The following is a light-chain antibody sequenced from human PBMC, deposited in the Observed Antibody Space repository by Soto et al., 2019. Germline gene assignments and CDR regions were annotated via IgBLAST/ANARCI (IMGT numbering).Light chain of an antibody. CDR1: QSVSSSY. CDR3: QQYGSSPRT. CDR2: GAS. V-gene: IGKV3-20*01. J-gene: IGKJ1*01. Sequence: EIVLTQSPGTLSLSPGERAILSCRASQSVSSSYLAWYRQKPGQAPSLLIYGASSRATGIPDRFSGSGSGTDFTLTISRLEPEDFAVYYCQQYGSSPRTFGKGTKVDIK.